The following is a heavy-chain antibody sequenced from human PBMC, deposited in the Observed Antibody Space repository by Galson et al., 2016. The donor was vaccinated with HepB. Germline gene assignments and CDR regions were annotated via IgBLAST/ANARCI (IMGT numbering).Heavy chain of an antibody. V-gene: IGHV5-10-1*01. CDR1: TVNFIRYW. CDR2: TDPSDSYT. CDR3: AIFYFDSGSYYNPDY. J-gene: IGHJ4*02. D-gene: IGHD3-10*01. Sequence: QSGAEVTKPGESLRISCQGSTVNFIRYWISWVRQMPGKGLEWMGRTDPSDSYTKYSPSFQGHVTFSLDKSISTAYLQWSSLKASDTAMYYCAIFYFDSGSYYNPDYWGQGTLVTVSS.